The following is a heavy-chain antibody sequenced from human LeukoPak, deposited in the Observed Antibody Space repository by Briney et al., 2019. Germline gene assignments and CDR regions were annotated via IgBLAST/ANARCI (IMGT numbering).Heavy chain of an antibody. V-gene: IGHV3-48*03. CDR3: ARRDTRGAFDI. CDR2: ISSSGSTI. Sequence: GGSLRLSCAASGFTFSSYEMTWVRQAPGKGLEWVSYISSSGSTIYYADSVKGRFTISRDNAKNSLYLQMNSLRAEDTAVYYCARRDTRGAFDIWGQGTMVTVSS. J-gene: IGHJ3*02. D-gene: IGHD5-18*01. CDR1: GFTFSSYE.